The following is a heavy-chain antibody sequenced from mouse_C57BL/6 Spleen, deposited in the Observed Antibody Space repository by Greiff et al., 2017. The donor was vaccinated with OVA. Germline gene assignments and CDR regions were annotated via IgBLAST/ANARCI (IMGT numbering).Heavy chain of an antibody. CDR3: ARSGSSYPYWYFDV. V-gene: IGHV1-69*01. CDR2: IDPSDSYT. CDR1: GYTFTSYW. J-gene: IGHJ1*03. D-gene: IGHD1-1*01. Sequence: VKLQQPGAELVMPGASVKLSCKASGYTFTSYWMHWVKQRPGQGLEWIGEIDPSDSYTNYNQKFKGKSTLTVDKSSSTAYMQLSSLTSEDSAVYYCARSGSSYPYWYFDVWGTGTTVTVSS.